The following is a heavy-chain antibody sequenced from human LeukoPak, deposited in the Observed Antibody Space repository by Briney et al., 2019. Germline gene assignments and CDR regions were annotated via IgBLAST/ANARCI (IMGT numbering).Heavy chain of an antibody. CDR2: IYHSGST. V-gene: IGHV4-38-2*02. CDR3: ARDTSSPDAFDI. Sequence: SETLSLTCTVSGYSISSGYYWGWIRQPPGKGLEWIGSIYHSGSTYYNPSLKSRVTISVDTSKNQFSLKLSSVTAADTAVYYCARDTSSPDAFDIWGQGTMVTVS. CDR1: GYSISSGYY. J-gene: IGHJ3*02.